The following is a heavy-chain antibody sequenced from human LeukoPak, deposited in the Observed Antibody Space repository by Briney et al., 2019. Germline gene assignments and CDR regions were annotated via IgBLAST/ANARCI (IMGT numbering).Heavy chain of an antibody. V-gene: IGHV3-30*03. J-gene: IGHJ4*02. CDR2: IAHDASNT. CDR3: ARDPIPGQGDYFDH. Sequence: GGPLRLSCAASGFTFSSYSMNWVRQAPGKGLEWVTVIAHDASNTIYADSVKGRFTISRDNSKNTLYLVMNTLRAEDTAVYYCARDPIPGQGDYFDHWGQGTLVTVSS. D-gene: IGHD1-26*01. CDR1: GFTFSSYS.